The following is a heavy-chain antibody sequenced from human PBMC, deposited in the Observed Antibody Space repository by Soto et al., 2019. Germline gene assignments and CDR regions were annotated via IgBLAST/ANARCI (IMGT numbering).Heavy chain of an antibody. CDR3: ARHNNAHPGPYGSGSYQN. J-gene: IGHJ4*02. D-gene: IGHD3-10*01. Sequence: GESLKISCQASGYSFTTYWISWVRQMPGKGLECMGRIDPTDSYTDYSPSFQGHVTISADKSISTAYLQWSSLKASDTAMYYCARHNNAHPGPYGSGSYQNWGQGTLVTVSS. CDR2: IDPTDSYT. CDR1: GYSFTTYW. V-gene: IGHV5-10-1*01.